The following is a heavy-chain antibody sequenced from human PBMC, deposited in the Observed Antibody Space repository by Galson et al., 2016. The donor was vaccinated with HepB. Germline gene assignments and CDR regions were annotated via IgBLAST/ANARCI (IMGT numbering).Heavy chain of an antibody. D-gene: IGHD2-15*01. CDR1: GFIFDDHS. J-gene: IGHJ5*02. CDR2: INWNSARV. CDR3: AKEDGGFNFDP. V-gene: IGHV3-9*01. Sequence: SLRLSCAASGFIFDDHSMHRVRQIPGKGLEWASGINWNSARVDYAGSVKGRFTISRDKNSLFLQMNSLRPEDTALYYCAKEDGGFNFDPWGQGTLVTVSS.